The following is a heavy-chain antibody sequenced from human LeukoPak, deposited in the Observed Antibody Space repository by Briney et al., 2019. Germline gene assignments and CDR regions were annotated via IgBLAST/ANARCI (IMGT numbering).Heavy chain of an antibody. V-gene: IGHV1-69*13. D-gene: IGHD6-13*01. Sequence: ASVKVSCKASGGTFSSYAICWVRQAPGQGLEWMGGIIPIFGTANYAQKFQGRVTITADESTSTAYMELSSLRSEDTAVYYCARDGGTAAAGDYGMDIWGQGTTVTVSS. CDR3: ARDGGTAAAGDYGMDI. CDR2: IIPIFGTA. CDR1: GGTFSSYA. J-gene: IGHJ6*02.